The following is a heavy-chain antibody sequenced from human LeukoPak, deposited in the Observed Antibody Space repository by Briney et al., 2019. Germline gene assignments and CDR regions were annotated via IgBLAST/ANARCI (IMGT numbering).Heavy chain of an antibody. Sequence: PSETLSLTCTVSGGSISSSYWSWIRQPPGKGLEWIGYIQYSGSPTYNPSLKSRVTISVDTSKNQFSLKLSSVTAAGTAVYYCARLPIVVVPSTSFDMWGQGTMVTVSS. CDR1: GGSISSSY. J-gene: IGHJ3*02. CDR2: IQYSGSP. CDR3: ARLPIVVVPSTSFDM. D-gene: IGHD2-2*01. V-gene: IGHV4-59*08.